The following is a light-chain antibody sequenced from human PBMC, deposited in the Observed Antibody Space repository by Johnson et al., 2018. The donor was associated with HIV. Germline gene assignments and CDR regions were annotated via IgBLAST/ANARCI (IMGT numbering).Light chain of an antibody. J-gene: IGLJ1*01. CDR3: GTWDSSLSAHFC. Sequence: QSVLTQPPSVSAAPGQKVTISCSGSSSNIGNNYVSWYQQLPGTAPKLLIYDNNKRPSGIPDRFSGSKSGTSATLGITGLQTGDEADYYCGTWDSSLSAHFCLGTGTKITVL. CDR1: SSNIGNNY. CDR2: DNN. V-gene: IGLV1-51*01.